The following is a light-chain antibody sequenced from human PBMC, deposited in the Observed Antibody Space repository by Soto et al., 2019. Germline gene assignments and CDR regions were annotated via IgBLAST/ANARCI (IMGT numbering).Light chain of an antibody. CDR2: DDG. CDR1: NIGGKS. V-gene: IGLV3-21*02. J-gene: IGLJ1*01. Sequence: SSELTQPPSVSVAPGQTARITCGGNNIGGKSLHWYQQKPGQAPVLVVYDDGDRPSGIPERFSGSNSGNTATLTISRVEAGDEGDYYCQVWDNNYDHYVFGTGTKVTVL. CDR3: QVWDNNYDHYV.